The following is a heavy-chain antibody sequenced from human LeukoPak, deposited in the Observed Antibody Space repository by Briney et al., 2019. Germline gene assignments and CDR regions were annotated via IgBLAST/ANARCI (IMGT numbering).Heavy chain of an antibody. CDR3: ARDRADGQNYLFDY. CDR1: GGSVNSGPYY. J-gene: IGHJ4*02. CDR2: IYYSGST. Sequence: SQTLSLTCTVSGGSVNSGPYYWSWIRQLPGKGLEYIGYIYYSGSTYYNPSLKSRVTISADTSTNQFSLKLSSVTPAATAVYYCARDRADGQNYLFDYWGQGTLVTVSS. V-gene: IGHV4-31*03. D-gene: IGHD5-24*01.